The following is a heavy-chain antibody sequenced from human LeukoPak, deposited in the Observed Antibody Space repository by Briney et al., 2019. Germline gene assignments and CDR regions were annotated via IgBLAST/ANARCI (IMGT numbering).Heavy chain of an antibody. J-gene: IGHJ4*02. D-gene: IGHD2-21*01. Sequence: GGSLRLSCVASGFTFTDHPMNWVRQAPGKGLEWVGRIKPKTDGETTEYAAPVKDRFSISRDDSKSMMYLQMNSLKTEDTAVYYCITPLPYSAQGGQGTLVTVSS. CDR2: IKPKTDGETT. CDR3: ITPLPYSAQ. V-gene: IGHV3-15*07. CDR1: GFTFTDHP.